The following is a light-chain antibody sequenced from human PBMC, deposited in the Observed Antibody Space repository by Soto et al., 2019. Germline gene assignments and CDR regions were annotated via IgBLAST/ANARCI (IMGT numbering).Light chain of an antibody. CDR3: SSYTTSVTYV. J-gene: IGLJ1*01. V-gene: IGLV2-14*01. Sequence: QSVLTQPASVSGSPGHSITISCTGTSSDVGAYNSVSWYQQHPGKAPKLIIYDVSTRPSGISDRFSGSKSGNTASLTISGLQAEDESDYYCSSYTTSVTYVFGTGTKVTVL. CDR2: DVS. CDR1: SSDVGAYNS.